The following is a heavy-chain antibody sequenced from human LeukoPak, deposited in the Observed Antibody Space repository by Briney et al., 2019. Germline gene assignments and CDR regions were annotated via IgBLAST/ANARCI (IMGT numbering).Heavy chain of an antibody. CDR2: MNPNSGNT. CDR1: GYTFTSYD. V-gene: IGHV1-8*01. J-gene: IGHJ3*02. CDR3: ARDAYSYGYGAFDI. D-gene: IGHD5-18*01. Sequence: ASVKVSCKASGYTFTSYDINWVRQATGQGLEWMGWMNPNSGNTGYAQKFQGRVTMTRNTSISTAYMELSSLRSEDTAVYYCARDAYSYGYGAFDIWGQGTMVTVSS.